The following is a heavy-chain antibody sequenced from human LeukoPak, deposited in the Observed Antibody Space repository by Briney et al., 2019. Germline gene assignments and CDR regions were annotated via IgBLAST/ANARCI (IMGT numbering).Heavy chain of an antibody. Sequence: ALVKVSCKASGYTFTSYDINWVRQATGQGLEWMGWMNPNSGNTGYAQKFQGRVTMTRNTSISTAYMELSSLRSEDTAVYYCARGLGLVRGVIITSFDYWGQGTLVTVSS. CDR3: ARGLGLVRGVIITSFDY. J-gene: IGHJ4*02. CDR2: MNPNSGNT. CDR1: GYTFTSYD. D-gene: IGHD3-10*01. V-gene: IGHV1-8*01.